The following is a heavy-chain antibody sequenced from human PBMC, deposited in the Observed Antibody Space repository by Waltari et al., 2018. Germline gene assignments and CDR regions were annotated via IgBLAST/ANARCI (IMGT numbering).Heavy chain of an antibody. CDR3: ARSNYYDSRGSCDY. V-gene: IGHV1-2*02. J-gene: IGHJ4*02. CDR1: GYTFTGYD. CDR2: INPNSGGT. Sequence: QVQLVQSGAEVKKPGASVKVSCKAAGYTFTGYDMHWVRQAPGQGLEWMGWINPNSGGTNYAQKFQGRVTMTRDTSISTAYMELSRLRSDDTAVYYCARSNYYDSRGSCDYWGQGTLVTVSS. D-gene: IGHD3-22*01.